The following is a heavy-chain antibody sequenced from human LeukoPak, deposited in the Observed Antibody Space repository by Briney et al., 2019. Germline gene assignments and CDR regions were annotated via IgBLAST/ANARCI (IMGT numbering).Heavy chain of an antibody. CDR1: GFTFSSYA. V-gene: IGHV3-21*01. Sequence: GGSLRLSCAASGFTFSSYAMHWVRQAPGKGLEWVSSISWRSSDIEYAASVKGRFTISRDNAKQSLYLQMSSLRAEDTAIYYCARVSSSSWYSGYLYMDVWGRGTTVTVSS. CDR2: ISWRSSDI. D-gene: IGHD3-22*01. J-gene: IGHJ6*03. CDR3: ARVSSSSWYSGYLYMDV.